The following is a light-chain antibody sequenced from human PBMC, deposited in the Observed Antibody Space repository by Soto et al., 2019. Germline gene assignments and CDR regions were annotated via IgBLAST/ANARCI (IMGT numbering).Light chain of an antibody. J-gene: IGLJ1*01. CDR3: SSYTSSRTYV. Sequence: QSALTQPASVSGSPGQSITISCTGTSSDVGGYNYVSWYQQHPGKAPKLMIYDVSYRPSAVSNRFSGSKSGNTASRTISGPQAEDEADYYCSSYTSSRTYVFRPGTKLTVL. CDR2: DVS. CDR1: SSDVGGYNY. V-gene: IGLV2-14*01.